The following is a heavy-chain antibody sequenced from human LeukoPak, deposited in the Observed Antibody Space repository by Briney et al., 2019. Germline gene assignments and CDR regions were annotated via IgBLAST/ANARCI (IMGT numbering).Heavy chain of an antibody. V-gene: IGHV1-18*01. CDR3: ARGPHERSGYPDD. Sequence: ASVKVSCKPYGYTFNTYGITWVRQAPGQGLEWMGWISPYNGNTNYAQKFQGRVTMTTDTSTSTAYMELRSLRSDDTAVYYCARGPHERSGYPDDWGQGTLVTVSS. CDR2: ISPYNGNT. J-gene: IGHJ4*02. CDR1: GYTFNTYG. D-gene: IGHD3-22*01.